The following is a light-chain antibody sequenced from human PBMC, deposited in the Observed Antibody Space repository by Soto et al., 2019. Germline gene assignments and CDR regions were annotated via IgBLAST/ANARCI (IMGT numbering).Light chain of an antibody. CDR1: QSVGTH. Sequence: DIQMTQSPSFLSASVGDRVTVTCRASQSVGTHLHWYQQKSGKAPKLLIYGASTLQSGVSSRFSGSGSGTDFTLTITSLQPDDFAVYYCQQSHTSPRPFGQGTRLDIK. V-gene: IGKV1-39*01. CDR3: QQSHTSPRP. CDR2: GAS. J-gene: IGKJ2*01.